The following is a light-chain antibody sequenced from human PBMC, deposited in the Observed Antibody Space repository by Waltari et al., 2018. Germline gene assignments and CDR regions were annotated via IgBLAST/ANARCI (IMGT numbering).Light chain of an antibody. CDR3: SSYAGSNDVA. V-gene: IGLV2-8*01. CDR2: EVS. CDR1: SSDVGVYNY. Sequence: QSALTQPPSASGSPGQSVTISCTGTSSDVGVYNYVSWYQQHPGKAPKRMVYEVSKRPSGVPGRCSGSKSGNTASLTVSGLQAEDEADYYCSSYAGSNDVAFGGGTKLSVL. J-gene: IGLJ2*01.